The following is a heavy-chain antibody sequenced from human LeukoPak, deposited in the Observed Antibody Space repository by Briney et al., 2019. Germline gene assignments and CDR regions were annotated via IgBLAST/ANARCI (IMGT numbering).Heavy chain of an antibody. CDR2: IYPGDSDT. J-gene: IGHJ4*02. CDR1: GYRFTSYW. D-gene: IGHD6-19*01. V-gene: IGHV5-51*01. Sequence: RPGESLKIPCKGPGYRFTSYWIGWARQMPGKGLGWMGIIYPGDSDTRYSPSFQGQVTISADKSISTAYRQWSSLKASDTAMYYCARHGSGLKDYYFDYWGQGTLVTVSS. CDR3: ARHGSGLKDYYFDY.